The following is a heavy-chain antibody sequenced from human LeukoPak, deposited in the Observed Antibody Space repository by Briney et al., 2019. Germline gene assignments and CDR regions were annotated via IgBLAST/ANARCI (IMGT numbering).Heavy chain of an antibody. J-gene: IGHJ4*02. CDR2: IYYSGST. Sequence: SETLSLTCTVSGGSISSYYWSWIRQPPGKGLEWIGYIYYSGSTNYNPSLKSRVTISVNTSKNQLSLKLSSVTAADTAVYYCAREGIAVAGTGEFDYWGQGTLVTVSS. V-gene: IGHV4-59*01. CDR1: GGSISSYY. D-gene: IGHD6-19*01. CDR3: AREGIAVAGTGEFDY.